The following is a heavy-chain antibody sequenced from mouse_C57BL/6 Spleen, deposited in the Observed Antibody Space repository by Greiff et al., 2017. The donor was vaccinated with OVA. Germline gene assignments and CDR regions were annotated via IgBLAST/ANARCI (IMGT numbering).Heavy chain of an antibody. V-gene: IGHV1-69*01. D-gene: IGHD2-1*01. CDR3: ARAIYYGNYAWFAY. Sequence: QVQLQQPGAELVMPGASVKLSCTASGYTFTSYWMHWVKQRPGQGLEWIGEIDPSDSYTTYNQKFKGKSTLTVDKSSCTAYMQLSSLTSEDSAVYYCARAIYYGNYAWFAYWGQGTLVTVSA. CDR1: GYTFTSYW. J-gene: IGHJ3*01. CDR2: IDPSDSYT.